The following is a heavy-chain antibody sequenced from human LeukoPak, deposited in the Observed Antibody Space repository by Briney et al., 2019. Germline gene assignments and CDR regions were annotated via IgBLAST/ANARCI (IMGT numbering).Heavy chain of an antibody. D-gene: IGHD5-18*01. CDR1: GFTFSSYS. Sequence: GGSLRLSCAASGFTFSSYSMNWVRQAPGKGLEWVSYISSGSGTIYYADSVKGRFTISRDNAERSVYLQINNLRAEDTAVYYCAREVQLWAYFDYWGQGTLVTVSS. CDR3: AREVQLWAYFDY. CDR2: ISSGSGTI. V-gene: IGHV3-48*04. J-gene: IGHJ4*02.